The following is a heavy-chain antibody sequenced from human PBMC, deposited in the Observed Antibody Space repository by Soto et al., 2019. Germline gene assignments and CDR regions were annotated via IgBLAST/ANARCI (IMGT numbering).Heavy chain of an antibody. V-gene: IGHV3-30-3*01. Sequence: GGSLRLSCAASGFTFSSYAMHWVRQAPGKGLEWVAVISYDGSNKYYADSVKGRFTISRDNSKNTLYLQMNSLRAEDTAVYYCARDGPLFAARPGPAYYYYGMDVWGQGATVTVSS. CDR2: ISYDGSNK. D-gene: IGHD6-6*01. J-gene: IGHJ6*02. CDR3: ARDGPLFAARPGPAYYYYGMDV. CDR1: GFTFSSYA.